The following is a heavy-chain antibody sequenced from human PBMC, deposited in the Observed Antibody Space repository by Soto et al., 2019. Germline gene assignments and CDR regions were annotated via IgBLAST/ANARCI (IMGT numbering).Heavy chain of an antibody. CDR3: ARVSLTSYYYYGMDV. CDR2: IYSGGST. V-gene: IGHV3-53*02. Sequence: EVQLVETGGGLIQPGGSLRLSCAASGFTVSSNYMSWVRQAPGKGLEWVSVIYSGGSTYYADSVKGRFTISRDNSKNTLYLQMNSLRDEDTAVYYCARVSLTSYYYYGMDVWGQGTTVTVSS. J-gene: IGHJ6*02. CDR1: GFTVSSNY. D-gene: IGHD2-21*02.